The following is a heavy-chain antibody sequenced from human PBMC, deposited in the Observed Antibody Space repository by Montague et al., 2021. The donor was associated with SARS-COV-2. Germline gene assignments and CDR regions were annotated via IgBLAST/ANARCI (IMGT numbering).Heavy chain of an antibody. CDR1: GDSVSSNSAA. J-gene: IGHJ6*02. CDR3: AREYTPPLWFGELDYYGMDV. CDR2: TYYRSKWYN. Sequence: CAISGDSVSSNSAAWNWIRQSPSRGLEWLGRTYYRSKWYNDYAVSVKSRITINPDTSKNQFSLQLNSVTPEDTAVYYCAREYTPPLWFGELDYYGMDVWGQGTPVTVSS. D-gene: IGHD3-10*01. V-gene: IGHV6-1*01.